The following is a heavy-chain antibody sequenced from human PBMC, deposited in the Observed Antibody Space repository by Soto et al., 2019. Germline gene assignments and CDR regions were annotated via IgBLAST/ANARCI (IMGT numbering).Heavy chain of an antibody. CDR2: ISGTGYNT. CDR1: GFTFTSYA. Sequence: EVQLLESGGGLVQPGGSLRLSCAASGFTFTSYAMNWVRLAPGKGLDWVSGISGTGYNTYYADSVKGRFTISRDNPKHTLDLQMSSLRGEDAAVYYCAKAGFSSSWSPTYFDYWGQGTLVTVSS. J-gene: IGHJ4*02. D-gene: IGHD6-13*01. V-gene: IGHV3-23*01. CDR3: AKAGFSSSWSPTYFDY.